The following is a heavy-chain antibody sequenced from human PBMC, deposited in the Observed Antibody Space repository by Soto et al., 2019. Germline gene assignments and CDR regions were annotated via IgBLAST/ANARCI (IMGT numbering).Heavy chain of an antibody. CDR2: ISWNSGSI. J-gene: IGHJ1*01. D-gene: IGHD6-6*01. CDR1: GFTFDDYA. CDR3: ARSDSSSD. V-gene: IGHV3-9*01. Sequence: EVQLVESGGGLVQPGRSLRLSCAASGFTFDDYAMHWVRQAPGKGLEWVSGISWNSGSIGYADSVKGRFTIPRDNAKNSLYLQMNSLRAEDTALYYCARSDSSSDWGQGTLVTVSS.